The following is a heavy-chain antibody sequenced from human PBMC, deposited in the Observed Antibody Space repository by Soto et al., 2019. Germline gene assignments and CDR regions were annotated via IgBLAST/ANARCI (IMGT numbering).Heavy chain of an antibody. CDR1: GFTFSSYA. CDR2: ISGSGGST. CDR3: AKDSPSLIVVVPAAIGADAFDI. V-gene: IGHV3-23*01. J-gene: IGHJ3*02. D-gene: IGHD2-2*02. Sequence: GGSLRLSCAASGFTFSSYAMSWVRQAPGKGLEWVSAISGSGGSTYYADSVKGRFTISRDNSKNTLYLQMNSLRAEDTAVYYCAKDSPSLIVVVPAAIGADAFDIRGQGTMVTVSS.